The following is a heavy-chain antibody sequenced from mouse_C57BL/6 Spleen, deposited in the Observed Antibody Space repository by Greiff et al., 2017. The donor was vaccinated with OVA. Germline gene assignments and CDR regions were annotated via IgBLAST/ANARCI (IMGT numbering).Heavy chain of an antibody. CDR1: GYTFTSYW. V-gene: IGHV1-5*01. CDR2: IYPGNSDT. Sequence: EVQLQQSGTVLARPGASVKMSCKTSGYTFTSYWMHWVKQRPGQGLEWIGAIYPGNSDTSYNQKFKGKAKLTAVTSASTAYMELSSLTNEDSAVYYCTRTPYGSVYAMDYWGQGTSVTVSS. J-gene: IGHJ4*01. CDR3: TRTPYGSVYAMDY. D-gene: IGHD1-1*01.